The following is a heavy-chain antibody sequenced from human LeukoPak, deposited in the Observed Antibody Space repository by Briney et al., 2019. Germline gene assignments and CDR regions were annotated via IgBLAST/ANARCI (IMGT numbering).Heavy chain of an antibody. Sequence: GGSLRLSCAASGFTFSSYAVSWVRQAPGKGLEWVSAISGSGGSTYYADSVKGRFTISRDNSKNTLYLQMNSLRAEDTAVYYCASPGSSRYCSSTSCYLEDYWGQGTLVTVSS. CDR3: ASPGSSRYCSSTSCYLEDY. CDR1: GFTFSSYA. D-gene: IGHD2-2*01. CDR2: ISGSGGST. J-gene: IGHJ4*02. V-gene: IGHV3-23*01.